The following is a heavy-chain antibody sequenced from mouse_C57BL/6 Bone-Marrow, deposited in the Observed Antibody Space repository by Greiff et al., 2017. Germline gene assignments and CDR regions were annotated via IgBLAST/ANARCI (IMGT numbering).Heavy chain of an antibody. CDR3: ARAYYYGSSHWYFDV. V-gene: IGHV1-9*01. J-gene: IGHJ1*03. Sequence: VQLQQSGAELMKPGASVKLSCKATGYTFTGYWLERVKQRPGHGLEWIGEILPGSGSTNYNETFKGRATFPADTSSNTAYMQLSSLTTEDSAIYYCARAYYYGSSHWYFDVWGTGTTVTVSS. D-gene: IGHD1-1*01. CDR1: GYTFTGYW. CDR2: ILPGSGST.